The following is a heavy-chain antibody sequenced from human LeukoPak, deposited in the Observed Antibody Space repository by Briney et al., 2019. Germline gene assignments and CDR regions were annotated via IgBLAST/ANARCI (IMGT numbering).Heavy chain of an antibody. CDR2: IYPGDSDT. CDR1: GYSFTSYW. J-gene: IGHJ6*02. CDR3: ASKSYSYGLDYYYGMDV. V-gene: IGHV5-51*01. D-gene: IGHD5-18*01. Sequence: GESLKISCKGSGYSFTSYWIGWVRQMPGKGLEWMGIIYPGDSDTRYSPPFQGQVTISADKSISTAYLQWSSLKASDTAMYYCASKSYSYGLDYYYGMDVWGQGTTVTVSS.